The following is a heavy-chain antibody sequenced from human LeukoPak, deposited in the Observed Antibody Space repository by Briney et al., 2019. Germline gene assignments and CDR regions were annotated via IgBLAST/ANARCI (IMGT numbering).Heavy chain of an antibody. D-gene: IGHD2-21*02. V-gene: IGHV3-30*04. CDR1: GFTFSSYA. CDR3: ARDEALAYCGGDCQTVGYYGMDV. J-gene: IGHJ6*04. Sequence: GGSLRLPCAASGFTFSSYAMHWVRQAPGKGLEWVAVISYDGSNKYYADSVKGRFTISRDNSKNTLYLQMNSLRAEDTAVYYCARDEALAYCGGDCQTVGYYGMDVWGKGTTVTVSS. CDR2: ISYDGSNK.